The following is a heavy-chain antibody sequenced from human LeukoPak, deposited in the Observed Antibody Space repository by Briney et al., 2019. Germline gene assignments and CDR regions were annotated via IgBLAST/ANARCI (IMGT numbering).Heavy chain of an antibody. Sequence: GESLKISCKGSGYSFTNYWIGWVRQMPGKGLEWMGIISPADSDTRYSPSFQGQVTISADKSINTAYLQWSSLKASDTAIYSCASASYSSGCLYYFHYWGQGTLVTVSS. CDR3: ASASYSSGCLYYFHY. V-gene: IGHV5-51*01. D-gene: IGHD6-19*01. J-gene: IGHJ4*02. CDR2: ISPADSDT. CDR1: GYSFTNYW.